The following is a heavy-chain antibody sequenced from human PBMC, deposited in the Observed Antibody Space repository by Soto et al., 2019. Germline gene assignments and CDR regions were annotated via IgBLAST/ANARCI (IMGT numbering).Heavy chain of an antibody. V-gene: IGHV3-11*01. CDR3: ARWEVSEKADSFDI. D-gene: IGHD1-26*01. CDR1: GFTFSDYY. Sequence: QVQLVESGGGLVKPGGSLRLSCAASGFTFSDYYMSWIRQAPGKGLEWVSYISSSGSTIYYADSVKGRFTISRDNANNSLYLQMNSLIAEDTAVYYCARWEVSEKADSFDIWGQGTMVTVSS. J-gene: IGHJ3*02. CDR2: ISSSGSTI.